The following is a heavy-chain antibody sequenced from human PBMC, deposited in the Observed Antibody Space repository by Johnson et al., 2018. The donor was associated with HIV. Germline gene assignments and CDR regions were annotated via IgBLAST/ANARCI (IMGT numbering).Heavy chain of an antibody. Sequence: VQLVESGGGVVQPGGSLRLSCAASGYSFSSYAMSWVRQAPGKGLEWVSAISGSGGSTYYADSVKGRFTISRDNSKNTLFLQMNSLRPEDTAVYHCARDPIAFRNYYGSGSAFDIWGQGTMVTVSS. J-gene: IGHJ3*02. V-gene: IGHV3-23*04. CDR3: ARDPIAFRNYYGSGSAFDI. CDR1: GYSFSSYA. D-gene: IGHD3-10*01. CDR2: ISGSGGST.